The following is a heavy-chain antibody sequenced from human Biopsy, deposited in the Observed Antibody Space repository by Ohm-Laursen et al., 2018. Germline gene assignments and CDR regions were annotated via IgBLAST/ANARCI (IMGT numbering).Heavy chain of an antibody. J-gene: IGHJ5*02. Sequence: SSVKVSCKASGGTFSSYVISWVRQAPGQGLEWMGRNIPTFDTPTYAPDFQGRVTFTADKSTGTAHLDLSRLRSEDTAIYYCAGGAAKGNPYDHWGQGTLVTVSS. CDR2: NIPTFDTP. CDR1: GGTFSSYV. CDR3: AGGAAKGNPYDH. D-gene: IGHD3-10*01. V-gene: IGHV1-69*06.